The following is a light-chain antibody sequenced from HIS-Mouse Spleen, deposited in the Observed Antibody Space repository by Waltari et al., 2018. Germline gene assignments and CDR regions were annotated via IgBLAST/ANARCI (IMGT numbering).Light chain of an antibody. V-gene: IGKV1-5*03. CDR2: KAA. Sequence: DIQMTQSPSTLSASVGDSVTITCRASPSISSWLAWYQQKLGKAPKLLHYKAASLESGVPSRFSGSGSGTEFTLTISSLQPDDFATYYCQQYNSYSPLTFGGGTKVEIK. CDR1: PSISSW. J-gene: IGKJ4*01. CDR3: QQYNSYSPLT.